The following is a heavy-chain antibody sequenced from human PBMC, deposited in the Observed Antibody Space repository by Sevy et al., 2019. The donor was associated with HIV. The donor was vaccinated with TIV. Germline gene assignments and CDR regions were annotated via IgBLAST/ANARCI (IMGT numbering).Heavy chain of an antibody. CDR1: EFSFSDYY. CDR2: ISSRSSYT. V-gene: IGHV3-11*06. J-gene: IGHJ4*02. Sequence: GGSLRLSCAVSEFSFSDYYMVWIRQAPGKGLEWVSYISSRSSYTNYADSVKGRFTISRDNAKNSLYLQMNSLRAEDTAVYYCARCRVAAADYYFDYWGQGTLVTVSS. CDR3: ARCRVAAADYYFDY. D-gene: IGHD6-13*01.